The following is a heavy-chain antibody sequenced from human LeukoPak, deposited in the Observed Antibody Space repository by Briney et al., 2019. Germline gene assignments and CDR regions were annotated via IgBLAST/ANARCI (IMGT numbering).Heavy chain of an antibody. V-gene: IGHV3-48*03. CDR3: ARFPIQLWLGFDY. Sequence: PGGSLRLSCAASGFTFSSYEMNWVRQAPGKGLEWVSYISTSGSTKYYADSVKGRFTISRDNAKNSLYLQMNSLRAEDTAVYYCARFPIQLWLGFDYWGQGTLVTVSS. D-gene: IGHD5-18*01. J-gene: IGHJ4*02. CDR1: GFTFSSYE. CDR2: ISTSGSTK.